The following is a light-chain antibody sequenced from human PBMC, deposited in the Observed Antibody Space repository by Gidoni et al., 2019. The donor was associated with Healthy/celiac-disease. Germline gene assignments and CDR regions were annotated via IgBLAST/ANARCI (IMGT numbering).Light chain of an antibody. CDR2: DAS. J-gene: IGKJ1*01. CDR3: QQYDNLPCT. Sequence: PSIRAASVGDRVTITCQASQDISNYLNWYQQKPGKAPKLLIYDASNLETGVPSRFSGSGSGTDFTFTISSLQPEDIATYYCQQYDNLPCTFGQGTKVEIK. CDR1: QDISNY. V-gene: IGKV1-33*01.